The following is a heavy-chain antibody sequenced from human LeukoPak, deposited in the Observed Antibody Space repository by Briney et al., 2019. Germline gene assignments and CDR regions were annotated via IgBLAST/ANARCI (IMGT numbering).Heavy chain of an antibody. Sequence: GASVKVSCKASGYTFTSYGVSWVRPAPGQGLEWMGWISAYNGNTNYAQKLQGRVTMTTDTSTSTAYMELRSLRSDDTAVYYCARDGEDIVVVPAAQYNWFDPWGQGALVTVSS. D-gene: IGHD2-2*01. V-gene: IGHV1-18*04. CDR1: GYTFTSYG. J-gene: IGHJ5*02. CDR2: ISAYNGNT. CDR3: ARDGEDIVVVPAAQYNWFDP.